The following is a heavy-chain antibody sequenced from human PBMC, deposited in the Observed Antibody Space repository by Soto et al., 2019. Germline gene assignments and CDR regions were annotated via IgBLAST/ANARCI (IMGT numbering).Heavy chain of an antibody. CDR1: GFTFSSYG. CDR3: ARRRERWLQSHYWYFNL. V-gene: IGHV3-33*01. J-gene: IGHJ2*01. CDR2: IWYDGSNK. Sequence: QVQLVESGGGVVQPGRSLRLSCAASGFTFSSYGMHWVRQAPGKGLEWVAVIWYDGSNKYYADSVKGRFTISRDNSKNTLYLQMNSLRAEDTAVYYCARRRERWLQSHYWYFNLWGRCTLVTVSS. D-gene: IGHD5-12*01.